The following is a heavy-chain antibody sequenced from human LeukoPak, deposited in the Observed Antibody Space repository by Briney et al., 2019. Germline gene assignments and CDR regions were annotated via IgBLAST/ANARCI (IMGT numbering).Heavy chain of an antibody. CDR3: AREREDYGGNPHNWFDP. D-gene: IGHD4-23*01. V-gene: IGHV3-21*01. CDR2: ISSSSSYI. J-gene: IGHJ5*02. CDR1: GVTFSSYS. Sequence: GGSLRLSCAASGVTFSSYSMNWVRQAPGKGLEWVSSISSSSSYIYYADSVKGRFTISRDNAKNSLYLQMNSLRAEDTAVYYCAREREDYGGNPHNWFDPWGQGTLVTVSP.